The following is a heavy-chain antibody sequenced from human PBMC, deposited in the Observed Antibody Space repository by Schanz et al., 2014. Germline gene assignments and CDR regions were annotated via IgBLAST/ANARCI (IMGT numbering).Heavy chain of an antibody. CDR3: ARIGGSVFDY. Sequence: DVHLLESGGGLVQPGRSLRLSCASSGFSFTTYAMSWVRQAPGKGLEWVSSISSGGGSTYYADSVKGRFTISSDNSKSTLYLQMSSLRAEDTAVYYCARIGGSVFDYWAQGTLVTVSS. J-gene: IGHJ4*02. CDR1: GFSFTTYA. D-gene: IGHD3-10*01. V-gene: IGHV3-23*01. CDR2: ISSGGGST.